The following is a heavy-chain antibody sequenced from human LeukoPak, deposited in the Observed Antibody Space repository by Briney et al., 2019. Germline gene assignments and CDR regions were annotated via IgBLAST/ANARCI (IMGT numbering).Heavy chain of an antibody. CDR3: ARGSSWRGYSRQTPLDY. CDR1: GYTFTGYY. CDR2: INPNSGGT. J-gene: IGHJ4*02. V-gene: IGHV1-2*06. Sequence: ASVKVSCKASGYTFTGYYMHWVRQAPGQGLEWMGRINPNSGGTNYARKFQGRVTMTRDTSTSTAYMELSRLRSDDTAVYYCARGSSWRGYSRQTPLDYWGQGTLVTVSS. D-gene: IGHD3-3*01.